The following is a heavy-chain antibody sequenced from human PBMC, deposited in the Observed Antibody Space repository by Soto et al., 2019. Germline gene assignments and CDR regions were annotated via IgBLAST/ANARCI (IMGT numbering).Heavy chain of an antibody. CDR2: ISTSSSAI. CDR3: ARGAVATTFDY. J-gene: IGHJ4*02. CDR1: GADCIDYN. Sequence: GGSMRLWWAAAGADCIDYNGNWVSQKPGKGLEWVSSISTSSSAIYYADSVKGRFTISRDNAKDSLYLQMNSLRTEDTAVYYCARGAVATTFDYWGQGT. D-gene: IGHD5-12*01. V-gene: IGHV3-21*01.